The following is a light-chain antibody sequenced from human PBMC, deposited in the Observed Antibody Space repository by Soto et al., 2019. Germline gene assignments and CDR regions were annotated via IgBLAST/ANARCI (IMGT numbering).Light chain of an antibody. V-gene: IGKV3-11*01. J-gene: IGKJ5*01. CDR1: QSVSSS. CDR3: QTRYNWPLT. Sequence: EIVLTQAPATLSLSPGEGATLSCRASQSVSSSLAWYQQKAGQAPSLLIYGASNRATGIPARFSGSGSGTDFTLTISSLEPEDFAVYYCQTRYNWPLTFGQGTRLEI. CDR2: GAS.